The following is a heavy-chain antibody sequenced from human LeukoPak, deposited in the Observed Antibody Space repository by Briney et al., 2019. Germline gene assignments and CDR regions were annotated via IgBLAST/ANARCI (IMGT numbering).Heavy chain of an antibody. D-gene: IGHD6-13*01. V-gene: IGHV1-69*05. CDR2: IIPIFGTA. J-gene: IGHJ4*02. CDR1: GYTFTSYA. Sequence: SVKVSCKASGYTFTSYAISWVRQAPGQGLEWMGGIIPIFGTANYAQKFQGRVTITTDESTSTAYMELSSLRSEDTAVYYCARGTVAGPLDYWGQGTLVTVSS. CDR3: ARGTVAGPLDY.